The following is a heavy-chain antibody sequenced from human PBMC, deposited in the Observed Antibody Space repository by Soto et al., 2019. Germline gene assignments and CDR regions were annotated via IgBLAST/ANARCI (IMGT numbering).Heavy chain of an antibody. J-gene: IGHJ4*02. CDR1: GFSLSTSGMC. CDR2: IDWDDDK. D-gene: IGHD6-6*01. CDR3: ARTTGTARPYYFDY. V-gene: IGHV2-70*01. Sequence: SGPTLVNPTQTLTLTCTFSGFSLSTSGMCVSWIRQPPGKALEWLALIDWDDDKYYGTSLKTRLTISKDTSKNQVVLTMTNMDPVDTATYYCARTTGTARPYYFDYWGQGTLVTVSS.